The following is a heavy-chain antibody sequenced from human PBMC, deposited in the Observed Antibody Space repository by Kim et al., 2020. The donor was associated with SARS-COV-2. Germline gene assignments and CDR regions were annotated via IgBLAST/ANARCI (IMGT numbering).Heavy chain of an antibody. CDR3: ARAGSSWYEYYYYGMDV. D-gene: IGHD6-13*01. J-gene: IGHJ6*02. Sequence: FQGRVTITADESTSTAYMELSSLRSEDTAVYYCARAGSSWYEYYYYGMDVWGQGTTVTVSS. V-gene: IGHV1-69*01.